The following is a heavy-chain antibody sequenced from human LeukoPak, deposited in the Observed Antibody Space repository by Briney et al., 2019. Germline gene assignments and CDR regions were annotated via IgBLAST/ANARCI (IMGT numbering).Heavy chain of an antibody. D-gene: IGHD3-22*01. Sequence: SETLSLTCAVYGGSFSDYYWSWIRQPPGKGLEWIGEINHSGSTNYNPSLKSRVTISVDTSKNQFSLKLSSVTAADTAVYYCARGSPEWYYYDSSGFDIWGQGTMVTVSS. J-gene: IGHJ3*02. CDR2: INHSGST. CDR3: ARGSPEWYYYDSSGFDI. CDR1: GGSFSDYY. V-gene: IGHV4-34*01.